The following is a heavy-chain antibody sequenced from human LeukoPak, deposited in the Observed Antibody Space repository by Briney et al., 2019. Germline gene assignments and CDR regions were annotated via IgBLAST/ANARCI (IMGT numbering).Heavy chain of an antibody. V-gene: IGHV1-24*01. CDR3: ATSPGTYYNY. D-gene: IGHD1-26*01. Sequence: ASVKVSCKVSGYTLTELSMHWVQQAPGRGLEWMGRFDPGDGEVFHADIFQGRIVISADTSIDTAYLELSNLRSEDTALYYCATSPGTYYNYWGQGTLVTVSS. J-gene: IGHJ4*02. CDR1: GYTLTELS. CDR2: FDPGDGEV.